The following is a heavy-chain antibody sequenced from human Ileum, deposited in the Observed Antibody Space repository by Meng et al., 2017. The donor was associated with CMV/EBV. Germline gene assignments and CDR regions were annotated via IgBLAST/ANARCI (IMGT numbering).Heavy chain of an antibody. V-gene: IGHV4-4*07. CDR1: GDSMNDYF. J-gene: IGHJ5*02. D-gene: IGHD2-15*01. Sequence: QVHLPVSGPGLVKPSETPSLICTVSGDSMNDYFWTWIRQPAGKGLEWIGRIYSNGATNYNPSLQSRVTMSIDTSKNQFSLKVTSVTAADTAVYYCARWGSGMSPTADWFDPWGQGTLVTVSS. CDR2: IYSNGAT. CDR3: ARWGSGMSPTADWFDP.